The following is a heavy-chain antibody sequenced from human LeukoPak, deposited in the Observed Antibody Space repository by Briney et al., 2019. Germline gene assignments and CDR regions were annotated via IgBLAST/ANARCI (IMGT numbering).Heavy chain of an antibody. CDR3: ARQPGGSYSWFDP. D-gene: IGHD2-15*01. CDR1: GDSFTSVTDY. J-gene: IGHJ5*02. Sequence: RPSETLSLTCTVSGDSFTSVTDYWAWIRQPPGKGLEWIGYIYYSGSTNYNPSLKSRLTISVDTSKNQFSLKLSSVTAADTAVYYCARQPGGSYSWFDPWGQGTLVTVSS. V-gene: IGHV4-61*01. CDR2: IYYSGST.